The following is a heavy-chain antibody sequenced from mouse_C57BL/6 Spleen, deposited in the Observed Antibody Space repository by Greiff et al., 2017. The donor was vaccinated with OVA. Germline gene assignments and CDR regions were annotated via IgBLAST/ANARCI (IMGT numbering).Heavy chain of an antibody. Sequence: VQLQQSGPELVKPGASVKIPCKASGYTFTDYNMDWVKQSHGKSLEWIGDINPNNGGTIYNQKFKGKATLTVDKSSSTAYMELRSLTSEDTAVYYCARTGLTAQAHASFAYWGQGTLVTVSA. J-gene: IGHJ3*01. V-gene: IGHV1-18*01. CDR1: GYTFTDYN. CDR3: ARTGLTAQAHASFAY. D-gene: IGHD3-2*02. CDR2: INPNNGGT.